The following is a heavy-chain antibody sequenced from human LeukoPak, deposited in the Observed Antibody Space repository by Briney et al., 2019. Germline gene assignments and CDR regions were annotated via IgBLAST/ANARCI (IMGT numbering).Heavy chain of an antibody. CDR2: IYYSGST. D-gene: IGHD3-9*01. J-gene: IGHJ6*02. CDR1: GGSISSYY. CDR3: ARVKYYDILTGYFPHYYYGMDV. V-gene: IGHV4-59*01. Sequence: PSETLSLTCTVSGGSISSYYWSWIRQPPGKGLEWIGYIYYSGSTNYNPSLKSRVTISVDTSKNQFSLKLSSVTAADTAVYYCARVKYYDILTGYFPHYYYGMDVWGQGNTVTVSS.